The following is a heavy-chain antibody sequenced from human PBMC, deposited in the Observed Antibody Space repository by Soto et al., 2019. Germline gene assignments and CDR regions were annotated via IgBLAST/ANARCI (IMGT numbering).Heavy chain of an antibody. CDR2: ISYDGSNQ. Sequence: VKLVESGGGVVQPGGSLRLSCAASGFTFNIYGMHWVRQAPDKGLEWVALISYDGSNQYYADSVKGRFTISRDNSKNPLFLQMNRLRADDTAVYYCAKDQASGQGSFDSWGQVTLVTVSS. CDR1: GFTFNIYG. J-gene: IGHJ4*02. CDR3: AKDQASGQGSFDS. V-gene: IGHV3-30*18.